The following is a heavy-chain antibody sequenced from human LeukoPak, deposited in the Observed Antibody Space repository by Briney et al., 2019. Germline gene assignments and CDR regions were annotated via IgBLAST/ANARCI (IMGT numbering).Heavy chain of an antibody. Sequence: PGRSLRLSCTASGFTFGDYAMSWVRQAPGKGLEWVSFIRSKAYGGTTEYNASVKGRFTISRDDSKSIAYLQMNSLKTEDTAVYYCTRVSLVAASVFFDYWGQGTLVTVSS. V-gene: IGHV3-49*04. CDR2: IRSKAYGGTT. D-gene: IGHD2-15*01. J-gene: IGHJ4*02. CDR3: TRVSLVAASVFFDY. CDR1: GFTFGDYA.